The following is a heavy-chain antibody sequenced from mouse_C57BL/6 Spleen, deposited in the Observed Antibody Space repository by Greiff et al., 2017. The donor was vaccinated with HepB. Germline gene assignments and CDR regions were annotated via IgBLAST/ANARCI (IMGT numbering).Heavy chain of an antibody. J-gene: IGHJ1*03. D-gene: IGHD2-5*01. CDR1: GFTFSSYA. V-gene: IGHV5-4*01. CDR2: ISDGGSYT. Sequence: DVHLVESGGGLVKPGGSLKLSCAASGFTFSSYAMSWVRQTPEKRLEWVATISDGGSYTYYPDNVKGRVTISRDNAKNNLYLQMSNLKSEDTAMYYCARGTTIVTDWYFDVWGTGTTVTVSS. CDR3: ARGTTIVTDWYFDV.